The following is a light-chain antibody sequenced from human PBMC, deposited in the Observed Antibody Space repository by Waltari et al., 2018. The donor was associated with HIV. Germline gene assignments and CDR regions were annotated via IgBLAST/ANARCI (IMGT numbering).Light chain of an antibody. V-gene: IGKV1-9*01. CDR3: QQFKSYPFT. CDR1: EGISRF. J-gene: IGKJ2*01. CDR2: TAS. Sequence: DIHLTQSPAYLSASVGDRVTLTCRASEGISRFLAWYQQEPGKAPNLLIYTASTLQSGVPSRFSGSGSGTEFTLTVTSLQPEDFATYYCQQFKSYPFTFGQGTELGIK.